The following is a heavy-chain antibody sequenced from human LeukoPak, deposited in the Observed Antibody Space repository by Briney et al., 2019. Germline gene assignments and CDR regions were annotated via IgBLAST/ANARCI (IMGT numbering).Heavy chain of an antibody. D-gene: IGHD6-19*01. CDR3: ASVGVGAVAGSFDY. Sequence: SETLSLTCTVSGGSISSSSYYWGWIRRPPGKGLEWIGSIYYSGSTYYNPSLKSRVTISVDTSKNQFSLKLSSVTAADTAVYYCASVGVGAVAGSFDYWGQGTLVTVSS. V-gene: IGHV4-39*07. J-gene: IGHJ4*02. CDR1: GGSISSSSYY. CDR2: IYYSGST.